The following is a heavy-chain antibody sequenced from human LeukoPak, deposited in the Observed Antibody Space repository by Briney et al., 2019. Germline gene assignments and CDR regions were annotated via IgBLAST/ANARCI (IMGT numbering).Heavy chain of an antibody. D-gene: IGHD6-13*01. Sequence: TLSLTCTVSGGSISGYYWSWIRQPPGKALEWLALIYWNDDKRYSPSLKSRLTITKDTSKNQVVLTMTNMDPVDTATYYCAHRDAYSSSWYDYWGQGTLVTVSS. V-gene: IGHV2-5*01. CDR2: IYWNDDK. CDR1: GGSISGYYWS. CDR3: AHRDAYSSSWYDY. J-gene: IGHJ4*02.